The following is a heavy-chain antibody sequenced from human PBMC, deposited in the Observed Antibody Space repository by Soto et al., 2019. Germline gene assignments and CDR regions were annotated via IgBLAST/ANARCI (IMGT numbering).Heavy chain of an antibody. D-gene: IGHD6-13*01. CDR1: GGSISTSNW. J-gene: IGHJ4*02. CDR3: ARARATIAAAAIFDC. V-gene: IGHV4-4*02. Sequence: QVQLQESGPGLVKPSGTLSLTCAVSGGSISTSNWWSWVRQPPGKGLEWIGEVYRTGSTTYNPSLESRLTISVDKSKHQFSPKLTSVTAADTAVYYCARARATIAAAAIFDCWGQGTLVTVSS. CDR2: VYRTGST.